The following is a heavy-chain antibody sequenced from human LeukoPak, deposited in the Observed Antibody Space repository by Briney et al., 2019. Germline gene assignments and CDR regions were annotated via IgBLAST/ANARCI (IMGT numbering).Heavy chain of an antibody. D-gene: IGHD3-10*01. V-gene: IGHV1-18*01. Sequence: GASVKVSCKASGYTFTSYGISWVRQAPGQGLEWMGWISAYNGNTNYAQKLQGRVTMTTDTSTSTAYMELRSLRSDDTAVYYCARSDYYGSGAEGWFDPWGQGTPVTVSS. CDR1: GYTFTSYG. J-gene: IGHJ5*02. CDR3: ARSDYYGSGAEGWFDP. CDR2: ISAYNGNT.